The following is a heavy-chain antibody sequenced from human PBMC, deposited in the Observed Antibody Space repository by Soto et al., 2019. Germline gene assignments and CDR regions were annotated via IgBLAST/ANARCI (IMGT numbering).Heavy chain of an antibody. J-gene: IGHJ4*02. V-gene: IGHV4-59*01. CDR3: ARYSVATIRFFDY. Sequence: QVQLQESGPGLVKPSETLSLTCTVSGDSITDYYWSWIRESPGKGLEWIAYIHHTGTANYNPSLRRRVTISVDTSKSQFSLRLSSVTAADTAVYFCARYSVATIRFFDYWGQGTLVTVSS. CDR1: GDSITDYY. CDR2: IHHTGTA. D-gene: IGHD5-12*01.